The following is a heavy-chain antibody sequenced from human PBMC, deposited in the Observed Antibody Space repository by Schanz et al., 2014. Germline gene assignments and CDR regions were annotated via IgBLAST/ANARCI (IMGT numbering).Heavy chain of an antibody. D-gene: IGHD6-13*01. Sequence: VQLVESGGGLVQPGGSLRLSCSASGFTFSSYGMHWVRQAPGKGLEWVAVIWYDGSNKYYADSVKGRFTISRDNSKNTLFLQMNSLRAEDTAVYYCATASSPVREAGAGSSFHLWGQGTLVTVSP. J-gene: IGHJ5*02. CDR1: GFTFSSYG. CDR2: IWYDGSNK. CDR3: ATASSPVREAGAGSSFHL. V-gene: IGHV3-33*08.